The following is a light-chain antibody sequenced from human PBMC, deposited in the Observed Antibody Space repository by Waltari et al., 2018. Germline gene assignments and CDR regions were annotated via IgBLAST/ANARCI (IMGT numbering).Light chain of an antibody. CDR3: QHYVCLPVS. J-gene: IGKJ1*01. Sequence: EIVLTQSPGTLSLSPGERATLSCRASQRVSRSLAWYQQKPGQAPRLLIYGASSRATGVPDRFSGSGSGTDFSLTISRLEPEDFAVYYCQHYVCLPVSFGQGTKVEIK. CDR2: GAS. V-gene: IGKV3-20*01. CDR1: QRVSRS.